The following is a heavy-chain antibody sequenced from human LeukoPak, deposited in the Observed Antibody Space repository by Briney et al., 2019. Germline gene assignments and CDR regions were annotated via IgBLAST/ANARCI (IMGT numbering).Heavy chain of an antibody. Sequence: GESLKISCKDSGYSFTNYWIGWVRPMPGKGLGWMGIIHSADSNTKYSPSFQGQVTISADKSISTAYLQWSGLKASDTAMYYCAGARHGDYRWDYWGQGTLVTVSS. D-gene: IGHD4-17*01. J-gene: IGHJ4*02. CDR2: IHSADSNT. CDR1: GYSFTNYW. V-gene: IGHV5-51*01. CDR3: AGARHGDYRWDY.